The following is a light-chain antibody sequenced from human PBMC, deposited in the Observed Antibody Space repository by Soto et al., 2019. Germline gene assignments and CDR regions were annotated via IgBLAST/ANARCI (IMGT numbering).Light chain of an antibody. CDR2: EVS. Sequence: QSALTQPPSASGSPGQSVTISCTGTSSYVGGYNYVSWYQQHPGKAPKLMIYEVSKRPSGVPDRFSGSKSGNTAYLTVSGLQAEDDADYFCSSYAGSNNWVFGGGTKLTVL. J-gene: IGLJ3*02. CDR3: SSYAGSNNWV. V-gene: IGLV2-8*01. CDR1: SSYVGGYNY.